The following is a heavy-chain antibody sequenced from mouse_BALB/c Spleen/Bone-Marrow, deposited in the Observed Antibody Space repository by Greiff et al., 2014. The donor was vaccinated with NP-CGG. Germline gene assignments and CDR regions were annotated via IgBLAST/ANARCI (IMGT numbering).Heavy chain of an antibody. V-gene: IGHV1S56*01. D-gene: IGHD1-1*01. CDR2: IYPGNVNT. CDR1: GYTFTSYY. CDR3: ARVDFITTAPDAD. Sequence: VMLVESGPELVKPGASVRISCKASGYTFTSYYIHWVKQRPGQGLEWIGWIYPGNVNTKYNEKFKGKATLTADKSSSTAYMQLSSLTSEDSAVYFCARVDFITTAPDADWGQGTLVTVSA. J-gene: IGHJ3*01.